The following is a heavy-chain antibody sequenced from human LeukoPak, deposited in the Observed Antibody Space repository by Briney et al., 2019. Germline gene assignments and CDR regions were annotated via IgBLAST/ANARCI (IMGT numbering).Heavy chain of an antibody. J-gene: IGHJ5*02. CDR1: GGSISSYY. CDR2: IYHSGSN. D-gene: IGHD2-21*01. Sequence: AETLSLTCTVSGGSISSYYWSWIRQPPGKGLEWIGSIYHSGSNYYNPSLTSRVTISVDTSKNQFSLKLSSVTAADTAVYYCASYASLGDFWFDPWGQGTLVTVSS. V-gene: IGHV4-59*08. CDR3: ASYASLGDFWFDP.